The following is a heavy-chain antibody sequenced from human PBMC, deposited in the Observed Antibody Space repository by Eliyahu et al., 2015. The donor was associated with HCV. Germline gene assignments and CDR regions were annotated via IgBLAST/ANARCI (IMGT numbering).Heavy chain of an antibody. D-gene: IGHD2/OR15-2a*01. V-gene: IGHV5-51*01. Sequence: EVQLVQSGAEVKKPGEXXKISCKGSGYSFTXXWIGWVRQMPGRGLEWMGIIYPGDSDTRYSPSFQGHVTISADKSISTAYLQWSSLKASDTAMYYCAVIGGLGEPNFDYWGQGTLVTVSS. J-gene: IGHJ4*02. CDR3: AVIGGLGEPNFDY. CDR1: GYSFTXXW. CDR2: IYPGDSDT.